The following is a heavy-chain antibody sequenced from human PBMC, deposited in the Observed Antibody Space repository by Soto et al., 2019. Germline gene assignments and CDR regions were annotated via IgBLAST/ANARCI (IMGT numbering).Heavy chain of an antibody. CDR3: ARARVVPAAMYGMDV. CDR2: IYYSGST. D-gene: IGHD2-2*01. V-gene: IGHV4-31*03. CDR1: GGSISSGGYY. Sequence: QVQLQESGPGLVKPSQTLSLTCTVSGGSISSGGYYWSWIRQHPGKGLEWIGYIYYSGSTYYNPSLKRRVTISVDTSKNQFSLKLSSVTAADTAVYYCARARVVPAAMYGMDVWGQGTTVTVSS. J-gene: IGHJ6*02.